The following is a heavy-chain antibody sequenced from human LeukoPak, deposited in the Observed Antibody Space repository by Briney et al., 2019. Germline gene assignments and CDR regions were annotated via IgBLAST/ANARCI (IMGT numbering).Heavy chain of an antibody. J-gene: IGHJ6*02. Sequence: VASVKVSCKASGFTFTTYYIHWVRRAPGQGLEWMGWINPNSGVTESAQKFQGRVTMTRDTSTSTAYMERSRLRSDDTAVYYCTRDHCSSINCYEYNYYGMDVWGQGTTVTVSS. D-gene: IGHD2-2*01. CDR1: GFTFTTYY. V-gene: IGHV1-2*02. CDR2: INPNSGVT. CDR3: TRDHCSSINCYEYNYYGMDV.